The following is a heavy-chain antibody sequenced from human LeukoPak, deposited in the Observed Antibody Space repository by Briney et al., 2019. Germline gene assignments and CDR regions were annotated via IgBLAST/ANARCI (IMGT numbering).Heavy chain of an antibody. J-gene: IGHJ4*02. CDR2: ISYDGGNK. V-gene: IGHV3-30*18. CDR3: AKDRWSSSTLFDY. Sequence: PGGSLRLSCAASGFTFRSYGMHWAREAPGKGLEWVAVISYDGGNKHYADSVKGRFTISRDNSKNTLYLQMNSLRAEDTAVYYCAKDRWSSSTLFDYWGQGTLVTVSS. D-gene: IGHD2/OR15-2a*01. CDR1: GFTFRSYG.